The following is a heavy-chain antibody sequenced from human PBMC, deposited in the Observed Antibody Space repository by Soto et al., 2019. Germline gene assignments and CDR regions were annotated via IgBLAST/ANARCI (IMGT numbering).Heavy chain of an antibody. D-gene: IGHD3-3*01. J-gene: IGHJ6*02. Sequence: PSETLSLTCAVSGGSMSSFSWSWIRQPPGKGLEFIGSISHSGRSEYNPSLKDRIILSVDVSKNQFSLNLKSMKAADTAVYYCARVEMENYYAMWRGSTSYAMDVWGQGTTVTVSS. CDR1: GGSMSSFS. CDR2: ISHSGRS. V-gene: IGHV4-59*13. CDR3: ARVEMENYYAMWRGSTSYAMDV.